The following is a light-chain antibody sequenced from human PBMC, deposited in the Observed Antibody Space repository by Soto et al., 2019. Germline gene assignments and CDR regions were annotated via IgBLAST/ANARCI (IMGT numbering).Light chain of an antibody. V-gene: IGKV3-20*01. J-gene: IGKJ1*01. CDR1: QSIKSSS. CDR3: QQYGSSPRT. CDR2: GAS. Sequence: ELVLTQSPGTLSLSPGERATLSCRASQSIKSSSLAWYQQRPGQAPRLLIYGASSRATGIPDKFSGSGSGTDFTITISRLEPEDFAIYYCQQYGSSPRTFGQGTKVDSK.